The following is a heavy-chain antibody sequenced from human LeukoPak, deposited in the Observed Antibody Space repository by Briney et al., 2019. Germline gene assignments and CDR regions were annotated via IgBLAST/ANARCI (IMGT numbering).Heavy chain of an antibody. CDR2: ISSSGSTI. D-gene: IGHD6-19*01. J-gene: IGHJ3*02. Sequence: GGSLRLSCAASGFTFSDYYMSWIRQAPGKGLEWVSYISSSGSTIYYADSVKGRFTISRDNAKNSLYLQMNSLRAEDTAVYYCARDSSGWYLNAFDIWGQGTMVTVSS. V-gene: IGHV3-11*01. CDR1: GFTFSDYY. CDR3: ARDSSGWYLNAFDI.